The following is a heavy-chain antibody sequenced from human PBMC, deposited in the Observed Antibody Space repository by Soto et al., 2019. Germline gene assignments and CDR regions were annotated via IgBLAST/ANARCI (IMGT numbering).Heavy chain of an antibody. CDR3: ARDRYENTIWNMDV. Sequence: GGSLRLSCAASGFTFSSYAMHWVRQAPGKGLEYVSAISSNGGSTYYANSVKGRFTISRDNSKNTLYLQMGSLRAEDMAVYYCARDRYENTIWNMDVWGKGTTVTVSS. D-gene: IGHD3-3*01. J-gene: IGHJ6*03. V-gene: IGHV3-64*01. CDR1: GFTFSSYA. CDR2: ISSNGGST.